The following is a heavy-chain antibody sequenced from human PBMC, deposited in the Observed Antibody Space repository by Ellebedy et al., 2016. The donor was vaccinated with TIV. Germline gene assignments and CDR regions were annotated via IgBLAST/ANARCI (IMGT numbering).Heavy chain of an antibody. V-gene: IGHV3-7*01. J-gene: IGHJ4*02. CDR2: IKQDGSEK. CDR3: ARRYFDY. CDR1: GFPFSSYW. Sequence: GGSLRLSXAASGFPFSSYWMSWVRQAPGKGLEWVANIKQDGSEKYYVDSVKGRFTISRDNAKNSLYLQMNSLRAEDTAVYYCARRYFDYWGQGTLVTVSS.